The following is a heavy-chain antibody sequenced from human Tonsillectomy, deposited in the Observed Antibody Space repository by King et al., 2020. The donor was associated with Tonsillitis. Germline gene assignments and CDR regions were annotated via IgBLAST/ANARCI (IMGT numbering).Heavy chain of an antibody. CDR3: VRDRDIVIVPLAASIFGDFDY. CDR2: INPSDGSA. V-gene: IGHV1-46*03. J-gene: IGHJ4*02. Sequence: VQLVESGAEVKKPGASVKVSCMASGYTFTNYFMHWVRQALGQGLEWMGIINPSDGSASYAQKFQGRVTMTRDTSTSTVYMELSSLRSEDTAVYYCVRDRDIVIVPLAASIFGDFDYWGQGTLVTVSS. CDR1: GYTFTNYF. D-gene: IGHD2-2*01.